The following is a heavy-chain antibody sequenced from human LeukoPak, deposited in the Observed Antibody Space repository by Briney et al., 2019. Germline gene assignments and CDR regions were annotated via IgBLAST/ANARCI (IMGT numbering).Heavy chain of an antibody. V-gene: IGHV3-23*01. CDR2: ISGSGGST. J-gene: IGHJ4*02. CDR3: AKDRNIGSHYDFWSGVGPFDY. D-gene: IGHD3-3*01. Sequence: PGGALRLSCAASGFTFSSYAMSWVRQAPGKGLEWVSAISGSGGSTYYADSVKGRFTISRDNSKNTLYLQMNSLRAEDTAVYYCAKDRNIGSHYDFWSGVGPFDYWGQGTLVTVSS. CDR1: GFTFSSYA.